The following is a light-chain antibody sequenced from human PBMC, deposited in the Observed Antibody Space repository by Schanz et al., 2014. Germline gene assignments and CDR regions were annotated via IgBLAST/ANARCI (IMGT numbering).Light chain of an antibody. CDR3: SSYAGSNNYVI. V-gene: IGLV2-14*03. J-gene: IGLJ2*01. CDR2: DVS. CDR1: SSDVGGYNY. Sequence: QSALTQPASVSGSPGQSITISCTGTSSDVGGYNYVSWYQQHPGKAPKLMIYDVSNRPSGVSNRFSASKSGNTASLTISDLQAEDEADYYCSSYAGSNNYVIFGGGTKLTVL.